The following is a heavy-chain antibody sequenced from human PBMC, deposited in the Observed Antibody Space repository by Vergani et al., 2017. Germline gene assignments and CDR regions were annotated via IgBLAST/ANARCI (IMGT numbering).Heavy chain of an antibody. CDR1: GFTFSSYA. D-gene: IGHD3-22*01. J-gene: IGHJ4*02. V-gene: IGHV3-23*01. CDR2: ISGSGGST. CDR3: AKDPPLFITRIVVVRDD. Sequence: EVQLLESGGGLVQPGGSLRLSCAASGFTFSSYAMSWVRQAPGKGLEWVSAISGSGGSTYYADSVKGRFTISRDNSKNTLYLQMNSLRAEDTAVYYCAKDPPLFITRIVVVRDDWGQGTLVTVSS.